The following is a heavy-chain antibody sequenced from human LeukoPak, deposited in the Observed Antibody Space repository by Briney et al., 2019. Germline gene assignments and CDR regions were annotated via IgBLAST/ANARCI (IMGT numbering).Heavy chain of an antibody. J-gene: IGHJ4*02. Sequence: PGGSLRLSCAASGFTFSSYGMHWVRQAPGKGLEWVAVISYDGSNKYYADSVKGRLTISRDNSKNTLYLQMNSLRAEDTAVYYCAVFGELYYFDYWGQGTLVTVSS. CDR3: AVFGELYYFDY. CDR1: GFTFSSYG. D-gene: IGHD3-10*02. V-gene: IGHV3-30*19. CDR2: ISYDGSNK.